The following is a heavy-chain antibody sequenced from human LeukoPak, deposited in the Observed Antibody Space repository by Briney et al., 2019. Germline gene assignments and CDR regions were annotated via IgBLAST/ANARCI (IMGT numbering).Heavy chain of an antibody. V-gene: IGHV1-2*06. CDR2: INPNSGGT. CDR1: GYTFTSYD. J-gene: IGHJ3*02. D-gene: IGHD2-2*01. CDR3: ARPCSSTSCQFYDACDI. Sequence: AASVKVSCKASGYTFTSYDINWVRQAPGQGLEWMGRINPNSGGTNYAQKFQGRVTMTRDTSISTAYMELSRLRSDDTAVYYCARPCSSTSCQFYDACDIWGQGTMVTVSS.